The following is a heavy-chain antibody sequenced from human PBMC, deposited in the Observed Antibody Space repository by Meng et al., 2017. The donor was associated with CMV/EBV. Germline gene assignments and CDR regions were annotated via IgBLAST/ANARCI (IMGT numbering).Heavy chain of an antibody. CDR1: GFTFSDYY. D-gene: IGHD3-3*01. J-gene: IGHJ4*02. CDR3: ASAYGFWSGYRYYFAY. Sequence: GESLKISCAASGFTFSDYYMSWIRQAPGKGLEWVSYISSSGSTIYYADSVKGRFTISRDNAKNSLYLQMNSLRAEDTAVYYCASAYGFWSGYRYYFAYWGQGTLVTVSS. V-gene: IGHV3-11*04. CDR2: ISSSGSTI.